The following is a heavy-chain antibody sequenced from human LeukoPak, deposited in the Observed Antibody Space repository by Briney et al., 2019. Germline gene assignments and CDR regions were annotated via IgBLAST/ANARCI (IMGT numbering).Heavy chain of an antibody. CDR1: GFTFRSYG. V-gene: IGHV3-30*03. CDR3: VRQFAS. Sequence: GGSLRLSCAASGFTFRSYGMHWVRQAPGKGLEWVAVISYDGGSKYYADSVKGRFTISRDNGKSSLYLQMNSLRVEDTALYYCVRQFASWGQGTLVTVSS. J-gene: IGHJ4*02. CDR2: ISYDGGSK.